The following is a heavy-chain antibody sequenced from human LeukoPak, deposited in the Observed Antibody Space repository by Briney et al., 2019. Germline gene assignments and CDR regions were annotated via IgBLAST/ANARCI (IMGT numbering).Heavy chain of an antibody. J-gene: IGHJ4*02. Sequence: GGSLRLSCAASGFTFNSYGMHWVRQAPGKGLEWVAFISYDGSNKYYVDSVKGRFTISRDNSKNTLYLQMNSLRAEDTAVYFCAKVGGVVIPGSYWGQGTLVTISS. CDR1: GFTFNSYG. CDR3: AKVGGVVIPGSY. CDR2: ISYDGSNK. V-gene: IGHV3-30*02. D-gene: IGHD3-3*01.